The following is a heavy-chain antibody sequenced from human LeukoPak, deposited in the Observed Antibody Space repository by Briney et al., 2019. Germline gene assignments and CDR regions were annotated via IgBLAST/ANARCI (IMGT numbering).Heavy chain of an antibody. Sequence: GASVKVSCKASGYTFTGYYMHWVRQAPGQGLEWMGWINPNSGGTNYAQKFQGRVTMTRDTPISTAYMELSRLRSDDTAMYFCARLVYYSDSRSPRGWFDPWGQGTLVTLSS. CDR2: INPNSGGT. D-gene: IGHD3-10*01. V-gene: IGHV1-2*02. CDR1: GYTFTGYY. J-gene: IGHJ5*02. CDR3: ARLVYYSDSRSPRGWFDP.